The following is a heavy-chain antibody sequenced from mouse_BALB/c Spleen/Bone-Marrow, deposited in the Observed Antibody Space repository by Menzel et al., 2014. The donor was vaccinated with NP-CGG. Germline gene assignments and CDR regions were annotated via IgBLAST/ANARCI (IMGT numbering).Heavy chain of an antibody. CDR1: GFTFSSFG. D-gene: IGHD1-2*01. V-gene: IGHV5-17*02. CDR3: ARKDYFGYAAMDY. J-gene: IGHJ4*01. CDR2: ISGGSSII. Sequence: EVKLMESGGGLVQPGGSRKLSCAASGFTFSSFGMHWVRQAPEKGLEWVAYISGGSSIIYYADTVKGRFTISRDNPKYTLFLQMTSLRSEDTAIYYCARKDYFGYAAMDYWGQGTSVTVSS.